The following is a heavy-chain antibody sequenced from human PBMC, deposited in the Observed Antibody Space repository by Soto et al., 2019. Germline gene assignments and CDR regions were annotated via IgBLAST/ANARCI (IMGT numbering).Heavy chain of an antibody. CDR3: ARQITMIVVVITIVAFDI. V-gene: IGHV1-69*01. J-gene: IGHJ3*02. CDR2: IIPIFGTA. CDR1: GGTFSSYA. D-gene: IGHD3-22*01. Sequence: QVQLVQSGAEVKKPGSSVKVSCKASGGTFSSYAISWVRQAPGQGLEWMGGIIPIFGTANYAQKFQGRVTITADESTSTAYMELSSLRSEDTAVYYCARQITMIVVVITIVAFDIWGQGTMVTVSS.